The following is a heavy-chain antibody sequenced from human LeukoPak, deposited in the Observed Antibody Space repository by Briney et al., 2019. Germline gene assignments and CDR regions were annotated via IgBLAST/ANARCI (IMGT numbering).Heavy chain of an antibody. Sequence: GGSLRLSCAASGFTFSSYAMHWVRQDPGKGLEWVAVIWYDGSNKYYADSVKGRFTISRDNSKNTLYLQMNSLRAEDTAVYYCAKDWDYDSHSPWGQGTMVTVSS. CDR3: AKDWDYDSHSP. CDR2: IWYDGSNK. CDR1: GFTFSSYA. V-gene: IGHV3-30*02. D-gene: IGHD3-3*01. J-gene: IGHJ3*01.